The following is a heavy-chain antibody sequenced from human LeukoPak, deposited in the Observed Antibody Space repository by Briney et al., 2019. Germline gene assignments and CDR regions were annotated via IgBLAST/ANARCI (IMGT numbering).Heavy chain of an antibody. D-gene: IGHD6-19*01. Sequence: GGSLRLSCAASGFTFSSYAMSWVRQAPGKGLEWVSAISGSGGSIGYADSVKGRFTISRDNAKNSLYLQMNSLRAEDTALYYCAKDIGRGGEQQLVQPVYSQYSSGWDYYYGMDVWGQGTTVTVSS. J-gene: IGHJ6*02. CDR3: AKDIGRGGEQQLVQPVYSQYSSGWDYYYGMDV. CDR1: GFTFSSYA. CDR2: ISGSGGSI. V-gene: IGHV3-23*01.